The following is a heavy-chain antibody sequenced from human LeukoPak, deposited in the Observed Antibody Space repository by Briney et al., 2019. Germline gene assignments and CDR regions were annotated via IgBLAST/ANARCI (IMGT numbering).Heavy chain of an antibody. Sequence: GASVKVSCKASGYSFTGYYIHWLRQAPGQGLEWMGIFNPGDGSTNYAQKFQGRVTMTRDTSTSTAYIHLSSLRSEDTAVYYCARVVRVGVAYLDYWGQGTLVTVSS. V-gene: IGHV1-46*01. D-gene: IGHD1-26*01. CDR1: GYSFTGYY. J-gene: IGHJ4*02. CDR2: FNPGDGST. CDR3: ARVVRVGVAYLDY.